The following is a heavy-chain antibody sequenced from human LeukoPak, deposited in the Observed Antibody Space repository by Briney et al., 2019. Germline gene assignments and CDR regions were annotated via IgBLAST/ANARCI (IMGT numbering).Heavy chain of an antibody. Sequence: PSETLSLTCTVSGGSISSSSYYWGWIRQPPGKGLEWIGSIYYSGSTYYNPSLKSRVTISVDTSKNQFSLKLSSVTAADTAVYYCATFPSGAIVGGEDDYFDYWGQGTLVTVSS. D-gene: IGHD3-10*01. CDR2: IYYSGST. J-gene: IGHJ4*02. CDR1: GGSISSSSYY. CDR3: ATFPSGAIVGGEDDYFDY. V-gene: IGHV4-39*07.